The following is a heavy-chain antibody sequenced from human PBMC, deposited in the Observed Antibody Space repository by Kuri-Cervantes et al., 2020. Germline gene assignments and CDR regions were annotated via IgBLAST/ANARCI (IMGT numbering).Heavy chain of an antibody. J-gene: IGHJ4*02. D-gene: IGHD3-10*01. V-gene: IGHV4-34*01. CDR3: ARGSMGWFGESTRLDY. CDR1: GGSFSGYY. Sequence: SQTLSLTCAVYGGSFSGYYWRWIRQPPGKGLEWIGEINHSGSTNYNPSLKSRVTISVDTSKNQFSLKLSSVTAADTAVYYCARGSMGWFGESTRLDYWGQGTLVTVSS. CDR2: INHSGST.